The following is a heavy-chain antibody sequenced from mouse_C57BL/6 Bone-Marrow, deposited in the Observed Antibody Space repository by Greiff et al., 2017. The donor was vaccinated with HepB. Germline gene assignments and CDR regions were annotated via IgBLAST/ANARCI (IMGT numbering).Heavy chain of an antibody. V-gene: IGHV1-81*01. CDR1: GYTFTSYG. Sequence: VQLQQSGAELARPGASVKLSCKASGYTFTSYGISWVKQRTGQGLEWIGEIYPRSGNTYYNEKFKGKATLTADKSSSTAYMELRSLTSEDSAVSFCARSPAGLADWGQGTLVTVSA. CDR2: IYPRSGNT. J-gene: IGHJ3*01. CDR3: ARSPAGLAD.